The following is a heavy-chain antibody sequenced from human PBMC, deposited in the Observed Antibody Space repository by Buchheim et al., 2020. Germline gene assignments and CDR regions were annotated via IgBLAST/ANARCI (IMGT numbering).Heavy chain of an antibody. CDR3: ARGPGDTNAYYYFY. Sequence: QVQLVQSGAEVRKPGSSVKVSCKASGGTFSSNTIGWVRQAPGQGLEWMGGITPIFRAANYAQKFQGRVTITADEPTSTAYMELSRLRSEDTAMYYCARGPGDTNAYYYFYWGQGTL. D-gene: IGHD3-22*01. CDR2: ITPIFRAA. V-gene: IGHV1-69*01. J-gene: IGHJ4*02. CDR1: GGTFSSNT.